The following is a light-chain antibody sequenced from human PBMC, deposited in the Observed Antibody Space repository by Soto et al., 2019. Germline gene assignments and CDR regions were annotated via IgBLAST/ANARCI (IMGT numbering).Light chain of an antibody. J-gene: IGLJ1*01. Sequence: QTVVTQPASVSGSPGQSITISCTGTSSDVGGYNYVSWFQHHPGKAPKLLIYEVSHRPSGVSNRFSGSKSGNTASLTISGLQAEDEADYHCSSYTSSTTPYVFGTGTKLTVL. CDR3: SSYTSSTTPYV. CDR2: EVS. CDR1: SSDVGGYNY. V-gene: IGLV2-14*01.